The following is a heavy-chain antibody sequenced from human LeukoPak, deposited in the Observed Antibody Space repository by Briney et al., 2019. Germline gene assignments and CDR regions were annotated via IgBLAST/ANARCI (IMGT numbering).Heavy chain of an antibody. CDR3: AKGGGCEAQYYYYYLDV. D-gene: IGHD5-12*01. Sequence: GGSLRLSCAASGFTFSSYGMYWVRQAPGKGLEWVAFIRYDGSNKYYADSVKGRFTVSRNNSKNTLYLQMKSLRAEDTAVYYCAKGGGCEAQYYYYYLDVWGKGTTVTISS. CDR2: IRYDGSNK. J-gene: IGHJ6*03. V-gene: IGHV3-30*02. CDR1: GFTFSSYG.